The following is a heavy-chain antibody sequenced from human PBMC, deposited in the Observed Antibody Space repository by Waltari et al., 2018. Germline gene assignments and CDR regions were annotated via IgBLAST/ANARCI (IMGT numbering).Heavy chain of an antibody. J-gene: IGHJ4*02. CDR2: IHRSGKT. CDR1: GDSMNTNYW. CDR3: ARDRGRGLYLDS. D-gene: IGHD5-12*01. Sequence: QVQLQESGPGLVKPSGTLSPTCSVSGDSMNTNYWWSWVRQAPGKGLEWIGQIHRSGKTHYHPSLESRVATSIDTSKNEFSLEVTSATAADTAVYFCARDRGRGLYLDSWGQGILVTVSP. V-gene: IGHV4-4*02.